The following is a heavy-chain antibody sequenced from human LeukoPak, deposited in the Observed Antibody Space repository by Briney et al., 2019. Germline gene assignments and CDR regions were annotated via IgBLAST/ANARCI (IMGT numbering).Heavy chain of an antibody. J-gene: IGHJ3*02. CDR1: GYTFTAYS. D-gene: IGHD3-10*01. V-gene: IGHV1-2*02. CDR3: ARDLDYYGSGSFFNI. CDR2: INPNSGGT. Sequence: ASVKVSCKASGYTFTAYSMHWVRQAPGQGLEWMGWINPNSGGTNYAQKFQGRVTMTRDTSITTAYMELSRVRSDVTAVYYCARDLDYYGSGSFFNIWGQGTMVTVSS.